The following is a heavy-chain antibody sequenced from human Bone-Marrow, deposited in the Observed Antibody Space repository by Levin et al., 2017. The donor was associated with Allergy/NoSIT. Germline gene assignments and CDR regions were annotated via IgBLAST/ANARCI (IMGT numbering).Heavy chain of an antibody. D-gene: IGHD6-19*01. J-gene: IGHJ5*02. CDR1: GGSFSGYY. CDR2: INHSGST. V-gene: IGHV4-34*01. CDR3: ARGRVARWLVSLFVLDP. Sequence: SQTLSLTCAVYGGSFSGYYWSWIRQPPGKGLEWIGEINHSGSTNYNPSLKSRVTISVDTSKNQFSLKLSSVTAADTAVYYCARGRVARWLVSLFVLDPWGQGTLVTVSS.